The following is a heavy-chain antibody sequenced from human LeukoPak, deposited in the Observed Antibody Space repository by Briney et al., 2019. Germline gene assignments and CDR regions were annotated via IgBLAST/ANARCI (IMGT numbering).Heavy chain of an antibody. Sequence: GASVKVSCKASGGTFSSYAISWVRQAPGQGLEWMGRIIPILGIANYAQKFQGRVTITADKSTSTAYMELSSLRSEDTAVYYCARSYSSSLNWFGPWGQGTLVTVSS. J-gene: IGHJ5*02. V-gene: IGHV1-69*04. CDR3: ARSYSSSLNWFGP. D-gene: IGHD6-13*01. CDR2: IIPILGIA. CDR1: GGTFSSYA.